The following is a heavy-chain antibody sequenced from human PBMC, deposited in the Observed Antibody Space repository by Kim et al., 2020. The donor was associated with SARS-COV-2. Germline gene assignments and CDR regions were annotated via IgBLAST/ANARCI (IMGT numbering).Heavy chain of an antibody. Sequence: SSSYIYYADSVKGRFTISRDNAKNSLYLQMNSLRAEDTAVYYCARDHSSYWGQGTLVTVSS. J-gene: IGHJ4*02. CDR2: SSSYI. CDR3: ARDHSSY. V-gene: IGHV3-21*01.